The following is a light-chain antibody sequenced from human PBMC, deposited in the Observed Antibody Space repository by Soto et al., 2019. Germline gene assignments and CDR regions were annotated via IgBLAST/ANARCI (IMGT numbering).Light chain of an antibody. CDR1: QSIGFS. CDR2: DAS. V-gene: IGKV3-11*01. CDR3: QQRSNWPIT. J-gene: IGKJ5*01. Sequence: EIVMTQSPAPLSLSPGERATLSCRASQSIGFSLAWYHQKPGQAPRLLMYDASKRAIGVPVRISGSGYGTDFTLTISYLDLEDVGLYYCQQRSNWPITLGQGTRLEIK.